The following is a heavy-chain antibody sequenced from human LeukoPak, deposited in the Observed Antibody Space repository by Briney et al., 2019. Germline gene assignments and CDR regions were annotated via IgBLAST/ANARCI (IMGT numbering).Heavy chain of an antibody. Sequence: ASVKVSCKASGYTFTGYYMHWVRQAPGQGLEWMGWINPNSGGTNYAQKFQGWVTMTRDTSISTAYMELSRLRSDDTAVYYCARDYYDSSGFDYYYYGMDVWGQGTTVTVSS. D-gene: IGHD3-22*01. J-gene: IGHJ6*02. CDR3: ARDYYDSSGFDYYYYGMDV. CDR2: INPNSGGT. V-gene: IGHV1-2*04. CDR1: GYTFTGYY.